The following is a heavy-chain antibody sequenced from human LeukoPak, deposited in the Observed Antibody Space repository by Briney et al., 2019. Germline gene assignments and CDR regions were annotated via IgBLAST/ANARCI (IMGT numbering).Heavy chain of an antibody. J-gene: IGHJ6*03. Sequence: GGSLRLSCAASGFTFSGSAMHWVRQASGKGLEWVGRIRSKANSYATAYAASVKGRFTISRDDSKNTAYLQMNSLKTEDTAVYYCTSSTVAGDYYYYYMGVWGKGTTVTVSS. D-gene: IGHD6-19*01. CDR1: GFTFSGSA. CDR2: IRSKANSYAT. CDR3: TSSTVAGDYYYYYMGV. V-gene: IGHV3-73*01.